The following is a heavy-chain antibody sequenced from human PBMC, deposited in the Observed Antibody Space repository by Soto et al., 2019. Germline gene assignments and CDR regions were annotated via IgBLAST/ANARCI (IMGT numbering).Heavy chain of an antibody. CDR3: ARDLYEPGKNWFDP. V-gene: IGHV4-61*01. CDR1: GGCVSSGSDY. Sequence: SETLSLTCTVSGGCVSSGSDYWSWIRQPPGKGLEWIGYIYYSGSTNYNPSLKSRVTISVDTSKNQFSLKLSSVTAADTAVYYCARDLYEPGKNWFDPWGQGTLVTVSS. J-gene: IGHJ5*02. D-gene: IGHD2-2*02. CDR2: IYYSGST.